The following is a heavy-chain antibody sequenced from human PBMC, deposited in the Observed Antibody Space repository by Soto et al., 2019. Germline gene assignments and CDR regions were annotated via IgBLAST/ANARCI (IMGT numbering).Heavy chain of an antibody. CDR1: GYTFTSYG. Sequence: QVQLVQSGAEVKKPGASVKVSCKASGYTFTSYGISWVRQAPGQGLEWMGWISAYNGYINYAQKLQGRVKMTTDTSTSTAYIKLRSLRSDDTAVYYCARDGDLWFGKLLSYYYYAMDVWGQGTTVTGSS. CDR3: ARDGDLWFGKLLSYYYYAMDV. J-gene: IGHJ6*02. V-gene: IGHV1-18*01. D-gene: IGHD3-10*01. CDR2: ISAYNGYI.